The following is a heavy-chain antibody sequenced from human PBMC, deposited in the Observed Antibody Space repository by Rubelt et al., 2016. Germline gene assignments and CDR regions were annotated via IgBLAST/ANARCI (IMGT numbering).Heavy chain of an antibody. CDR2: IIPILGIA. CDR3: ARFAIGGHSSGYLFDY. J-gene: IGHJ4*02. CDR1: GGTFSSYA. V-gene: IGHV1-69*04. Sequence: QVQLVQSGAEVKKPGSSVKVSCKASGGTFSSYAISWVRQAPGQGLEWMGRIIPILGIANYAQQFQGRVKITADKSTSTAYMELSSLRSEDTAVYYCARFAIGGHSSGYLFDYWGQGTLVTVSS. D-gene: IGHD3-22*01.